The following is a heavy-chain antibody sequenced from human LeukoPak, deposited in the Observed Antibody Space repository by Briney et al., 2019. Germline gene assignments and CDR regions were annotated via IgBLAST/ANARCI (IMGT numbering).Heavy chain of an antibody. Sequence: SETLSLTCTVSGGSISNYYWSWIRQPPGKGLEWIGYIYYSGSTNYNPSLKSRVTISLDTSKNQFSLKLSSVTAADTAVYCARDSTYDIFDYWGQGTLVTVSS. V-gene: IGHV4-59*01. CDR2: IYYSGST. CDR3: ARDSTYDIFDY. J-gene: IGHJ4*02. CDR1: GGSISNYY. D-gene: IGHD3-9*01.